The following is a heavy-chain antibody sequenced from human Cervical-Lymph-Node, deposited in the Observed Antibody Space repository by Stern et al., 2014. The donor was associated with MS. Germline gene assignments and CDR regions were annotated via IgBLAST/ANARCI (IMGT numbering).Heavy chain of an antibody. CDR1: GFTFRHYW. D-gene: IGHD3-10*01. CDR3: TKDTYGPEDY. V-gene: IGHV3-74*03. CDR2: INRDGTTI. Sequence: EVQLVESGGGLVQPGGSLRLSCVASGFTFRHYWMHWVRQGPGKGLVWVVRINRDGTTITHADSVKGRFTISRDNAKNTLYLQMNSLRVEDTAVYYCTKDTYGPEDYWGQGTSVTVSS. J-gene: IGHJ4*02.